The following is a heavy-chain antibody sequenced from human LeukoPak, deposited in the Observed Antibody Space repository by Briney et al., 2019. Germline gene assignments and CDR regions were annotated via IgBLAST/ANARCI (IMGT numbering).Heavy chain of an antibody. CDR1: GYTFTSYD. CDR3: ARDGPVDTAMVMGYYYYGMDV. V-gene: IGHV1-8*01. J-gene: IGHJ6*02. Sequence: ASVKVSCKASGYTFTSYDINWVRQATGQGLEWMGWMNPNSGNTGYAQKFQGRVTMTTDTSTSTAYMELRSLRSDDTAVYYCARDGPVDTAMVMGYYYYGMDVWGQGTTVTVSS. D-gene: IGHD5-18*01. CDR2: MNPNSGNT.